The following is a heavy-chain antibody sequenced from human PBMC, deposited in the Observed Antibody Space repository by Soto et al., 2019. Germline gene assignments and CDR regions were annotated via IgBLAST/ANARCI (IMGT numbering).Heavy chain of an antibody. J-gene: IGHJ5*02. Sequence: EVQLLESGGGLVQPGGSLRLSCAASGFTFSNCDMNWVRQAPGKGLEWVSTISRSGDRTYYADSVKGRFTISRDNSKNALYVQMSSLRAEDTAVAYCALTVPYGGYAVSWWQGTLLSVSS. CDR3: ALTVPYGGYAVS. CDR1: GFTFSNCD. D-gene: IGHD5-12*01. V-gene: IGHV3-23*01. CDR2: ISRSGDRT.